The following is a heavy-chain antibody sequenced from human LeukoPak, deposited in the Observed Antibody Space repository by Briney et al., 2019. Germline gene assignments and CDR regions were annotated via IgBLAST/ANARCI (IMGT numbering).Heavy chain of an antibody. Sequence: SETLSLTCAVYGGSFSGYYWSWIRQPPGKGLEWIGEINHSGSTNYNPSLKSRVTISVDTSKNQFSLKLSSVTAADTAVYYCARGHYYGPGTDYWGQGTLVTVSS. V-gene: IGHV4-34*01. D-gene: IGHD3-10*01. CDR1: GGSFSGYY. CDR2: INHSGST. J-gene: IGHJ4*02. CDR3: ARGHYYGPGTDY.